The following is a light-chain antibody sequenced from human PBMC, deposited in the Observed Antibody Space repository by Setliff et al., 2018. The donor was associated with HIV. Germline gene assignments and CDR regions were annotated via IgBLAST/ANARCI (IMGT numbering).Light chain of an antibody. CDR2: DVS. CDR1: SSDVGGYNY. J-gene: IGLJ1*01. V-gene: IGLV2-14*01. Sequence: QSALTQPASVSGPPGQSITISCTGTSSDVGGYNYVSWYQQHPGKAPKFMIYDVSKRPSGVSNRFSGSKSGNTASLTISGLQAEDEADYYCSSYTSSSTYAFGTGTKVTVL. CDR3: SSYTSSSTYA.